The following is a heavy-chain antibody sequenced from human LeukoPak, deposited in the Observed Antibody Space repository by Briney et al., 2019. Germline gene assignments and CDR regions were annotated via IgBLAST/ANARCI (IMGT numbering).Heavy chain of an antibody. CDR3: ARGVEMATNGGAFDI. Sequence: ASVKVSCKASGYTFTSYYMHWVRQAAGQGLEWMGIINPSGGSTSYAQKFQGRVTMTRDTSTSTVYMELSSLRSEDTAVYYCARGVEMATNGGAFDIWGQGTMVTVSS. CDR1: GYTFTSYY. CDR2: INPSGGST. J-gene: IGHJ3*02. V-gene: IGHV1-46*01. D-gene: IGHD5-24*01.